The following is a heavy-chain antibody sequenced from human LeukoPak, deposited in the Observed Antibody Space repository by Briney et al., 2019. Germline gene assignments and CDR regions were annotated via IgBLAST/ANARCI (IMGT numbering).Heavy chain of an antibody. V-gene: IGHV4-59*01. J-gene: IGHJ4*02. CDR1: GFSITTYY. CDR3: ARDIREVGESHYFDY. CDR2: IHSSGST. Sequence: PSETLSLTCTVSGFSITTYYWSWIRQSTGNGLEWIGQIHSSGSTTYNPSLKSRVTISVDTSKNQFSLHLSSVTAADTAVYYCARDIREVGESHYFDYWGQGTLVTVTS. D-gene: IGHD1-26*01.